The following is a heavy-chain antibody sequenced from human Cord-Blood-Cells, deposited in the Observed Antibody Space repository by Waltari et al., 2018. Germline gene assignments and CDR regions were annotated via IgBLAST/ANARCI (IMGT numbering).Heavy chain of an antibody. V-gene: IGHV4-39*01. CDR3: AGQAGYNWFDP. J-gene: IGHJ5*02. CDR2: IYYSGST. Sequence: QLQLQESGPGLVKPSETLSLTCTVSGGSISSSSYYWGWIRQPPGKGLEWIGSIYYSGSTYSHPSRRSRVTISVDRSKNQFSRKLSSVTAADTAVYYCAGQAGYNWFDPWGQGTLVTVSS. CDR1: GGSISSSSYY. D-gene: IGHD6-13*01.